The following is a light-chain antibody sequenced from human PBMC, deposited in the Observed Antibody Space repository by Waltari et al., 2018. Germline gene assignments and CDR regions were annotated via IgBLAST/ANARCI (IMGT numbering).Light chain of an antibody. J-gene: IGKJ4*01. Sequence: DIQMTQSPSTLSASVGDRIIITCRASQSISNWLAWYQQKPGKAPKLLIYKAFTLKTGVPSRFSGSGSGTVFTLTISSLQPDDFATYYCQQYNSYSLLTFGGGTKVEIE. CDR1: QSISNW. CDR3: QQYNSYSLLT. CDR2: KAF. V-gene: IGKV1-5*03.